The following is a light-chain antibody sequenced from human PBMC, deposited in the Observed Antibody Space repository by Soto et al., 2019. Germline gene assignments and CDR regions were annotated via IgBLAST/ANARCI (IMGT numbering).Light chain of an antibody. CDR1: QSISGY. V-gene: IGKV1-39*01. CDR3: QQSYSTPQT. CDR2: AAS. Sequence: DIQMTQSPSSLSASIGDRVTITCRASQSISGYLNWYQQKPGRAPTLLMYAASSLQSGVPSRFSGSGSGTYFTLTIGSLQPEDFATYYCQQSYSTPQTFGQGTKVEVK. J-gene: IGKJ1*01.